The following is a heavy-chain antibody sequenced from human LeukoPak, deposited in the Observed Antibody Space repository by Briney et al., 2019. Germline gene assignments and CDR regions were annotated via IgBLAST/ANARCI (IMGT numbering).Heavy chain of an antibody. D-gene: IGHD5-12*01. J-gene: IGHJ4*02. CDR3: ARSSGYGGFDY. Sequence: PSETLSLTCTVSGGSISSNYWSWIRQPAGKGLEWIGRIYTSGSTNYNPSLKSRVTMSVDASKNQFSLKVSSVTAADTAVYYCARSSGYGGFDYWGQGTLVTVSS. CDR1: GGSISSNY. CDR2: IYTSGST. V-gene: IGHV4-4*07.